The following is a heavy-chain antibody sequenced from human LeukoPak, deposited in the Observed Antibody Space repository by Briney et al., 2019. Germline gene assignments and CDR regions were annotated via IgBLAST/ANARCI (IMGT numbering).Heavy chain of an antibody. D-gene: IGHD4-17*01. CDR2: MWYDGSNK. V-gene: IGHV3-33*01. Sequence: PRRSLRLSCAASGFTFSSYGMHWVRQAPGKGLEWVAVMWYDGSNKYYSDSVKGRFTISRDNSKNTLYLQMHSLRAEDTAVYYCARDEVTTPRDWGKGTMVTVSS. J-gene: IGHJ1*01. CDR3: ARDEVTTPRD. CDR1: GFTFSSYG.